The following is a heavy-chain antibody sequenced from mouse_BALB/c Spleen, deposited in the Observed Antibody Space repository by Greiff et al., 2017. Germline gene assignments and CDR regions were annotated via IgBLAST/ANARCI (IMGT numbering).Heavy chain of an antibody. CDR3: ARWGTTVGYFDY. CDR2: IYPGNGDT. J-gene: IGHJ2*01. V-gene: IGHV1-12*01. Sequence: QVQLQQPGAELVKPGASVKMSCKASGYTFTSYNMHWVKQTPGQGLEWIGAIYPGNGDTSYNQKFKGKATLTADKSSSTAYMQLSSLTSEDSAVYYCARWGTTVGYFDYWGQGTTLTVSS. D-gene: IGHD1-1*01. CDR1: GYTFTSYN.